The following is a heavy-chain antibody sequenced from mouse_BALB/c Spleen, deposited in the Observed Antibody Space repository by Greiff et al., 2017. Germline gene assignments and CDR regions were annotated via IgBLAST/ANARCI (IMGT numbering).Heavy chain of an antibody. CDR3: ARGWAAWFAY. D-gene: IGHD1-1*02. Sequence: DVQLQESGPGLVKPSQSLSLTCTVTGYSITSDYAWNWIRQFPGNKLEWMGYISYSGSTSYNPSLKSRISITRDTSKNQFFLQLNSVTTEDTATYYCARGWAAWFAYWGQGTLVTVSA. V-gene: IGHV3-2*02. J-gene: IGHJ3*01. CDR2: ISYSGST. CDR1: GYSITSDYA.